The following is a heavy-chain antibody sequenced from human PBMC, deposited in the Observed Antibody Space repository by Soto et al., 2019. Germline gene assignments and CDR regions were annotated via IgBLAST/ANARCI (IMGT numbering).Heavy chain of an antibody. CDR2: IYYSGST. CDR1: GGSISSGDYY. Sequence: PSETLSLTCTVSGGSISSGDYYWSWIRQPPGKGLEWIGYIYYSGSTYYNPSLKSRVTISVDTSKNQFSLKLSSVTAADTAVYYCARMVPAAPLGRNWFDPWAQGTLVTVSS. CDR3: ARMVPAAPLGRNWFDP. D-gene: IGHD2-2*01. V-gene: IGHV4-30-4*01. J-gene: IGHJ5*02.